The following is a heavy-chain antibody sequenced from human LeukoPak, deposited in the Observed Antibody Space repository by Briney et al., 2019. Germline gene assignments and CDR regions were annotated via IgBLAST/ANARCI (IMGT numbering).Heavy chain of an antibody. CDR1: GFTFSSNA. CDR3: AKDLLKESTGGSSDY. J-gene: IGHJ4*02. D-gene: IGHD2-15*01. CDR2: ISGSGGST. Sequence: PGGSLRLSCAASGFTFSSNAMSWVRQAPGKGLEWVSAISGSGGSTYYADSVKGRFTISRDNSKNTLYLQMNSLRAEDTAVYYCAKDLLKESTGGSSDYWGQGTLVTVSS. V-gene: IGHV3-23*01.